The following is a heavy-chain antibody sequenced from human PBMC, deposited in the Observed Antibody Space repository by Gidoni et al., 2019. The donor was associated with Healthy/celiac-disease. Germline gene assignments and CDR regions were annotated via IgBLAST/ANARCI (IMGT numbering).Heavy chain of an antibody. D-gene: IGHD6-13*01. Sequence: EVQLVESGGGLVKPGGSLRLSCAASGFTFSNAWMNWVRQAPGKGLEWVGRIKSKTDGGTTDYAAPVKGRFTISRDDSKNTLYLQMNSLKTEDTAVYYCTTGPDLVAAGTLGGMDVWGQGTTVTVSS. V-gene: IGHV3-15*07. J-gene: IGHJ6*02. CDR1: GFTFSNAW. CDR3: TTGPDLVAAGTLGGMDV. CDR2: IKSKTDGGTT.